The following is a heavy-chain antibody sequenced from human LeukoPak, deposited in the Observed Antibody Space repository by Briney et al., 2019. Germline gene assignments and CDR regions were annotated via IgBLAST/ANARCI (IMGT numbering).Heavy chain of an antibody. Sequence: PGRSLRLSCVASGFSLRGYAMHWVRQAPGEGLEWVAVISYDGSNKYYADSVKGRFTIPRDNSKNTLSLQMNSQRAEDTAVYYCTRPDIMATRTEWYFDVWGLGTLVTVSS. CDR3: TRPDIMATRTEWYFDV. V-gene: IGHV3-30-3*01. J-gene: IGHJ2*01. D-gene: IGHD5-12*01. CDR2: ISYDGSNK. CDR1: GFSLRGYA.